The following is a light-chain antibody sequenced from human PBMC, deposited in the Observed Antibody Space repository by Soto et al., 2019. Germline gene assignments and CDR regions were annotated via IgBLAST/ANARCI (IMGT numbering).Light chain of an antibody. CDR2: KAS. V-gene: IGKV1-5*03. J-gene: IGKJ1*01. Sequence: DIQMTQSPSTLSGSVGDRVTITCRASQTISSWLAWYQQKPGKAPKLLIYKASTLKSGVPSRFSSSGSGTEFTLTISSLQPDDFATYYCQHYTSYSDAYGQGTKVELK. CDR3: QHYTSYSDA. CDR1: QTISSW.